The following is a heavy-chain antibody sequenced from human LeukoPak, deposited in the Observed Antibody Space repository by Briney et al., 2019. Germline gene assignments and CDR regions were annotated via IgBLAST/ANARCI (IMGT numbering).Heavy chain of an antibody. CDR3: ARMGGSGSYYRFDY. Sequence: SGPTLVKPTQTLTLTCTFSGFSLSTSGVGVGWIRQPPGKALEWLALIYWDDDKRYSPSLKSRLTITKDTSKNQVVLTMTNMDPVDTATYYCARMGGSGSYYRFDYWGQGTLVTVSS. D-gene: IGHD3-10*01. CDR2: IYWDDDK. J-gene: IGHJ4*02. CDR1: GFSLSTSGVG. V-gene: IGHV2-5*02.